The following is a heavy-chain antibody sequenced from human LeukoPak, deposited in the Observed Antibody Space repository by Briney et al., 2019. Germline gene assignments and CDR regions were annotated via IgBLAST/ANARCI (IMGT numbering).Heavy chain of an antibody. CDR3: AKDYCGGDCYSGWYFDL. D-gene: IGHD2-21*02. CDR1: GFTFSSYW. CDR2: ISYNSDTI. Sequence: PGGSLRLSCAASGFTFSSYWMHWVRQAPGKGLEWVSGISYNSDTIAYADSVKGRFTISRDNAKNSLYLQMNSLRAEDTALYYCAKDYCGGDCYSGWYFDLWGRGTLVTVSS. J-gene: IGHJ2*01. V-gene: IGHV3-9*01.